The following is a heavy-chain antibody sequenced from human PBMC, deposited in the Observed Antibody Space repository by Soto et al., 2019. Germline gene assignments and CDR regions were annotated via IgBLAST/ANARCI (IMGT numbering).Heavy chain of an antibody. D-gene: IGHD3-10*01. Sequence: ESGGDLVQPGGSLRLSCAASGFTFSNYAMNWVRQAPGKGLEWVSGITGGGGGTYYTDSVKGRFTISRDNSRNTLFLQLNSLRAEDTAVYYCAKDNAASGNYYDPFDYWGQGTLVTVSS. CDR3: AKDNAASGNYYDPFDY. CDR2: ITGGGGGT. CDR1: GFTFSNYA. J-gene: IGHJ4*02. V-gene: IGHV3-23*01.